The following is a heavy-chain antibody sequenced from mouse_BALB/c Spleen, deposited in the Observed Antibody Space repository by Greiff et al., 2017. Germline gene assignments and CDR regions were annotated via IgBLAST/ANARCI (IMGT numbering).Heavy chain of an antibody. CDR1: GFTFNTYA. Sequence: EVQVVESGGGLVQPKGSLKLSCAASGFTFNTYAMNWVRQAPGKGLEWVARIRSKSNNYATYYADSVKDRFTISRDDSQSMLYLQMNNLKTEDTAMYYCVRHVGWSPFAYWGQGTLVTVSA. J-gene: IGHJ3*01. CDR2: IRSKSNNYAT. D-gene: IGHD3-3*01. CDR3: VRHVGWSPFAY. V-gene: IGHV10-1*02.